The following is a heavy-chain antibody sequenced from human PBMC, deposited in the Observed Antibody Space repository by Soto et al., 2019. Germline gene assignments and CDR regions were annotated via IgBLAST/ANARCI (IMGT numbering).Heavy chain of an antibody. J-gene: IGHJ4*02. CDR1: GYSFAGYW. D-gene: IGHD3-22*01. Sequence: AXESLTISLKGSGYSFAGYWIALVRQKPGKGLEWMGRIDPSDSQTYYSPSFRGHVTISVTKSITTVFLQWSSLRASDTAMYYCARQIYDSDTGPNFQYYFDSWGQGTPVTVSS. CDR2: IDPSDSQT. V-gene: IGHV5-10-1*01. CDR3: ARQIYDSDTGPNFQYYFDS.